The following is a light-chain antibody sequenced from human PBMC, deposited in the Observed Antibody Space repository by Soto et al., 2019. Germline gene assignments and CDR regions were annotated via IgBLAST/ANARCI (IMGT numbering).Light chain of an antibody. J-gene: IGKJ2*01. CDR3: QQYGSSPYT. V-gene: IGKV3-20*01. Sequence: ENVLTQSPGTLSLFPGERATLSCTASQSITLNYLAWYQQKPGQAPRLLISGASSRATGIPDRFSGSGSGTDFPLTISILEPEYCAVYYCQQYGSSPYTFGQGTKVESK. CDR1: QSITLNY. CDR2: GAS.